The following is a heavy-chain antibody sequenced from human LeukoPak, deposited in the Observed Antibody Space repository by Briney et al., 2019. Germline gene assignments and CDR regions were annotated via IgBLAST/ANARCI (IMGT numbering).Heavy chain of an antibody. Sequence: SETLSLTCTVSGGSITNYYWAWIRQPPGKGLEWIGNIYYTGGTKYNPSLRSRVTISVDPSKNQFSLKLSSVTAADTAMYDCARGVDYAYVWGSYRLHYFDYWGQGTLVTVSS. CDR3: ARGVDYAYVWGSYRLHYFDY. CDR1: GGSITNYY. D-gene: IGHD3-16*02. V-gene: IGHV4-59*08. CDR2: IYYTGGT. J-gene: IGHJ4*02.